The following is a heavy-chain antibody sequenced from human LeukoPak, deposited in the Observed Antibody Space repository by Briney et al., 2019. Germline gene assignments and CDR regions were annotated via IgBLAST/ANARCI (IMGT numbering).Heavy chain of an antibody. CDR1: GGSISSYY. Sequence: PSETLSLTCTVSGGSISSYYWSWIRHPPAKGLEWIGYIYYSCSTNHNPSLKSRVTISVDTSKTQLSLKLRSVTAADTAVYCCARAWYCSSTSCRRDAFDIWGEKTMVTVSS. J-gene: IGHJ3*02. D-gene: IGHD2-2*01. CDR3: ARAWYCSSTSCRRDAFDI. V-gene: IGHV4-59*01. CDR2: IYYSCST.